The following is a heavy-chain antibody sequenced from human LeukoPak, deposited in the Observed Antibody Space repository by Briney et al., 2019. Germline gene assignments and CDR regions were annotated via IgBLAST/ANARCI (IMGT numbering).Heavy chain of an antibody. CDR3: ARGQGGNYYLNSLNY. CDR1: GGSISSYY. D-gene: IGHD1-26*01. Sequence: PSETLSLTCTVSGGSISSYYWSWVRQPPVKELEWSGHFYYSGSTNYNPSLKSRVTISVDTSRNQFSLKLTSVSAADTAVYYCARGQGGNYYLNSLNYWGRGALVTVSS. J-gene: IGHJ4*02. V-gene: IGHV4-59*12. CDR2: FYYSGST.